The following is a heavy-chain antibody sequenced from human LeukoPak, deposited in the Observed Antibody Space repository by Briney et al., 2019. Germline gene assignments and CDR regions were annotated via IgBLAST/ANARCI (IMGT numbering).Heavy chain of an antibody. CDR2: IYYSGST. CDR3: ARTTEAHSWRTRYYDYYMDV. CDR1: GLTFSSYS. J-gene: IGHJ6*03. D-gene: IGHD6-13*01. Sequence: GSLRLSCAASGLTFSSYSVNWIRQPPGKGLEWIGYIYYSGSTNYNPSLKSRVTISVDTSKNQFSLKLSSVTAADTAVYYCARTTEAHSWRTRYYDYYMDVWGKGTTVTVSS. V-gene: IGHV4-59*01.